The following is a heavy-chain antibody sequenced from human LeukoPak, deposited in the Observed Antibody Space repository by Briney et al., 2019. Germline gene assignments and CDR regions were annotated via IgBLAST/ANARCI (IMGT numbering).Heavy chain of an antibody. CDR1: GFTFSSYA. CDR3: ARGASGWYGWFDP. Sequence: GGSLRLSCAASGFTFSSYAMHWVRQAPGKGLEWVAVISYDGSNKYHADSVKGRFTISRDNSKNTYLQMNSLRVEDTAVYYCARGASGWYGWFDPWGQGTLVTVSS. V-gene: IGHV3-30*04. J-gene: IGHJ5*02. CDR2: ISYDGSNK. D-gene: IGHD6-19*01.